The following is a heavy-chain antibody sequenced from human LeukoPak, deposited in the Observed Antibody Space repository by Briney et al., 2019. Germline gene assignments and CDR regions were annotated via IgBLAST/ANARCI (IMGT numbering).Heavy chain of an antibody. D-gene: IGHD6-19*01. J-gene: IGHJ4*02. CDR1: GFTFSTYI. CDR3: ARDREPGIAVAGTGY. Sequence: GGSLRLSCAASGFTFSTYIMNWVRQAPGKGLEWVSSISSSSSYIYYADSVKGRFTISRDNAKNSLYLQMNSLRAEDTAVYYCARDREPGIAVAGTGYWGQGTLVTVSS. V-gene: IGHV3-21*01. CDR2: ISSSSSYI.